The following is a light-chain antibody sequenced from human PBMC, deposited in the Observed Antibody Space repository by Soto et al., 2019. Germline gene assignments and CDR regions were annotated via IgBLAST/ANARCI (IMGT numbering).Light chain of an antibody. CDR1: QSISSY. Sequence: ILLTQSPSSLSASVGDRVTITCRPSQSISSYLNWYQQKPGKAPKLLIYAASSLQSGVPSRLSGSGSGTDFTLTISSLQPEDFATYYCQQSYSTPPTFGQGTKVDI. J-gene: IGKJ1*01. CDR2: AAS. CDR3: QQSYSTPPT. V-gene: IGKV1-39*01.